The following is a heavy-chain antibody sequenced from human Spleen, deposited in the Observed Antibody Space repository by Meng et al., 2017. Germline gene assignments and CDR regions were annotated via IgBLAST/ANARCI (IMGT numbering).Heavy chain of an antibody. CDR2: MNPNSDNT. V-gene: IGHV1-8*01. Sequence: QLQLVKSGAELKKPGASVKVSCKASGNTFTRYDIKWVRQATGQGLEWLRWMNPNSDNTGYALKFQGRVTMTRNTSISTAYMELSSLRSEDTAMYYCARGTTPAGDYWGQGTLVTVSS. CDR3: ARGTTPAGDY. J-gene: IGHJ4*02. CDR1: GNTFTRYD. D-gene: IGHD6-19*01.